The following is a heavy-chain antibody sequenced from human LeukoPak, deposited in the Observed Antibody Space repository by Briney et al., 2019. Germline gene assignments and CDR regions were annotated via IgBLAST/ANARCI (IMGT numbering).Heavy chain of an antibody. CDR1: GYTFTSYY. CDR3: ARDPPPNTYYYGSGAQGDY. V-gene: IGHV1-2*02. CDR2: INPNSGGT. D-gene: IGHD3-10*01. Sequence: GASVKVSCKASGYTFTSYYMHWVRQAPGQGLEWMGWINPNSGGTNYAQKFQGRVTMTRDTSISTAYMELSRLRSDDTAVYYCARDPPPNTYYYGSGAQGDYWGQGTLVTVSS. J-gene: IGHJ4*02.